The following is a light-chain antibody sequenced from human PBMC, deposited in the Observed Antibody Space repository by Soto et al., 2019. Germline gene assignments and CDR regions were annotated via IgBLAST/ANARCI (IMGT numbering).Light chain of an antibody. V-gene: IGKV1-39*01. CDR2: AAS. J-gene: IGKJ4*01. Sequence: DIQMTQSPSSLSASVGDRVTITCRASQTISNYLNWYQQQPGKAPKLLIYAASSLQSGVPSRFSGSGSGTDCPLTISSLQPEDFATYYCQQCYSSPLTFGGGTKVEIK. CDR1: QTISNY. CDR3: QQCYSSPLT.